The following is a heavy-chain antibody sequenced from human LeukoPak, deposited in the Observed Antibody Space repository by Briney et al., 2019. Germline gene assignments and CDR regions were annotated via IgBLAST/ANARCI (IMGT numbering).Heavy chain of an antibody. CDR1: GYTFTSYG. D-gene: IGHD2-2*01. Sequence: ASVKVSCKASGYTFTSYGISWVRQAPGQGLEWMGGIIPIFGTANYAQKFQGRVTITTDESTSTAYMELSSLRSEDTAVYYCASGGIPGWFDHWGQGTLVTVSS. CDR3: ASGGIPGWFDH. J-gene: IGHJ5*02. CDR2: IIPIFGTA. V-gene: IGHV1-69*05.